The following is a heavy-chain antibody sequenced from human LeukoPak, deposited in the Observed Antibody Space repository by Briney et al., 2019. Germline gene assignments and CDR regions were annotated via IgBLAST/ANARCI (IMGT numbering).Heavy chain of an antibody. Sequence: SVKVSCRASGGTFSSYTISWVRQAPGQGLEWMGRIIPILGIANYAQKFQGRVTITADKSTSTAYMELSSLRSEDTAVYYCAKTAERGYSDYWGQRTLVTVSS. V-gene: IGHV1-69*02. J-gene: IGHJ4*02. CDR2: IIPILGIA. CDR3: AKTAERGYSDY. CDR1: GGTFSSYT. D-gene: IGHD5-18*01.